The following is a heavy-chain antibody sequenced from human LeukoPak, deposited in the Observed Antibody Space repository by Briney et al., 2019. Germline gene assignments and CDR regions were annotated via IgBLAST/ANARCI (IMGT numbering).Heavy chain of an antibody. CDR1: GGTFSSYA. CDR3: ARSKPAAYDYVV. Sequence: SVKVSCKASGGTFSSYAISWVRQAPGQGLAWMGRIIPILGIANYAQKFQGRVTITADKSTSTAYMELSSLRSEDTAVYYCARSKPAAYDYVVWGQGTLVTVSS. V-gene: IGHV1-69*04. J-gene: IGHJ4*02. CDR2: IIPILGIA. D-gene: IGHD3-16*01.